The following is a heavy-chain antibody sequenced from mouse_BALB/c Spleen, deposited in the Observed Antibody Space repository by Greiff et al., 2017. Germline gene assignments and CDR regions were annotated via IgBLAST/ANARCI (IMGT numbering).Heavy chain of an antibody. CDR1: GYTFTSYY. J-gene: IGHJ4*01. V-gene: IGHV1S81*02. CDR2: INPSNGGT. CDR3: TRYYGSSYPHYYAMDY. D-gene: IGHD1-1*01. Sequence: QVQLQQSGAELVKPGASVKLSCKASGYTFTSYYMYWVKQRPGQGLEWIGGINPSNGGTNFNEKFKSKATLTVDKSSSTAYMQLSSLTSEDSAVYYCTRYYGSSYPHYYAMDYWGQGTSVTVSS.